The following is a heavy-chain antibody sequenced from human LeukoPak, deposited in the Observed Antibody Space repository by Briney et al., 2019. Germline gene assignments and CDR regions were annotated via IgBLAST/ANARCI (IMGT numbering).Heavy chain of an antibody. CDR1: GGSISSGGYY. D-gene: IGHD6-19*01. J-gene: IGHJ4*02. CDR3: AGGPQWLVFGFDY. V-gene: IGHV4-31*03. Sequence: SQTPSLTCTVSGGSISSGGYYWSWIRQHPGKGLEWIGYIYYSGSTYYNPSLKSRVTISVDTSKNQFSLKLSSVTAADTAVYYCAGGPQWLVFGFDYWGQGTLVTVSS. CDR2: IYYSGST.